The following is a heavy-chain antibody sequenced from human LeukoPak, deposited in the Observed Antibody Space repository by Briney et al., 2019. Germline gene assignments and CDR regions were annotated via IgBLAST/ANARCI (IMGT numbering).Heavy chain of an antibody. D-gene: IGHD6-13*01. J-gene: IGHJ5*02. CDR3: ARDRAAAGVPPRRRFDP. CDR2: ISSSSSYI. V-gene: IGHV3-21*01. CDR1: GFTFSSYS. Sequence: GGSLRLSCAASGFTFSSYSMNWVRQAPGKGLDWVSSISSSSSYIYYADSVKGRFTISRDNAKNSLYLQMNSLRAEDTAVYYCARDRAAAGVPPRRRFDPWGQGTLVTVSS.